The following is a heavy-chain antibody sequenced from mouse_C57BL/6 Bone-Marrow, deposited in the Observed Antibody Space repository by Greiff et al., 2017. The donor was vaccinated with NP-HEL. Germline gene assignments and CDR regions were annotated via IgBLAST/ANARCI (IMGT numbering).Heavy chain of an antibody. D-gene: IGHD1-1*01. CDR2: IDPSDSYT. J-gene: IGHJ1*03. CDR3: ARRAVVAPYWYFDV. CDR1: GYTFTSYW. V-gene: IGHV1-59*01. Sequence: QVHVKQPGAELVRPGTSVKLSCKASGYTFTSYWMHWVKQRPGQGLEWIGVIDPSDSYTNYNQKFKGKATLTVDTSSSTAYMQLSSLTSEDSAVYYCARRAVVAPYWYFDVWGTGTTVTVSS.